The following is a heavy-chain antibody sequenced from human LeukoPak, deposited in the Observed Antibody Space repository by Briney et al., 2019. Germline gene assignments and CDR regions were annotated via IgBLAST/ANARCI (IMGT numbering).Heavy chain of an antibody. CDR2: IYYRGST. V-gene: IGHV4-31*01. Sequence: SHTLSLTCTVSGGSINSGGYYWSWIPQHPGKGLEWIGYIYYRGSTDYKPSSQNQVGRSVDTCKNQFSLKLSSVTGGETAVYYCARSEESSSWYPVGFDPWGQGTLVTVSS. CDR1: GGSINSGGYY. J-gene: IGHJ5*02. CDR3: ARSEESSSWYPVGFDP. D-gene: IGHD6-13*01.